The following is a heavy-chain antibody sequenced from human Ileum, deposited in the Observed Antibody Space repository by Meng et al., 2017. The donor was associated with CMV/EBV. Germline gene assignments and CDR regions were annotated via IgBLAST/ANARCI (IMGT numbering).Heavy chain of an antibody. CDR1: GGSTNSCY. V-gene: IGHV4-4*07. Sequence: QPRGPGPGPWKPPETLSLACTVPGGSTNSCYWSRSRHAAGRELVGIGRFSSSDTYNSHPSLNSRVTVSLATSKKQFSLILSSVTAADTARYYCARGPGAYTREGFDLWGLGALVTVSS. CDR3: ARGPGAYTREGFDL. CDR2: FSSSDTY. J-gene: IGHJ4*02. D-gene: IGHD3-16*01.